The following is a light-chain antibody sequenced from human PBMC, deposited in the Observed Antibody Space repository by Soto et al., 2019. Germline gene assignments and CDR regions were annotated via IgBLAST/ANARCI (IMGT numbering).Light chain of an antibody. Sequence: DIVMTQSPDSLAVYLGERAPINCKSSQSVLYSSNNKNYLAWYQQKPGQPPKALIYWASTRESGVPDRFSGSGSGTDFTLTISSLQAEDVAVYYCQQYYTTPWTFGQGTKVDIK. V-gene: IGKV4-1*01. J-gene: IGKJ1*01. CDR2: WAS. CDR1: QSVLYSSNNKNY. CDR3: QQYYTTPWT.